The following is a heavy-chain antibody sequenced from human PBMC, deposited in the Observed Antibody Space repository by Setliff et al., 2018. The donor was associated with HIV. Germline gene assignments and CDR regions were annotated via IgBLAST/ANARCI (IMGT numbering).Heavy chain of an antibody. V-gene: IGHV4-59*12. D-gene: IGHD3-22*01. CDR2: IYYSGST. J-gene: IGHJ6*02. Sequence: SETLSLTCTVSGGSISSYYWSWIRQPPGKGLEWIGYIYYSGSTNYNPSLKSRVTISVDTSKNQFSLKLSSVTAGDTAVYYCARGRGDRRYYDSSGYVYGMDVGGQGTTVTVSS. CDR3: ARGRGDRRYYDSSGYVYGMDV. CDR1: GGSISSYY.